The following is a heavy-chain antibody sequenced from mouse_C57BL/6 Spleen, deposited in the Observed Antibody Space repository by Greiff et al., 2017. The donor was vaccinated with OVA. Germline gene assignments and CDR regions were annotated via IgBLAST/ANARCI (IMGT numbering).Heavy chain of an antibody. CDR3: ARRDGYPYYFDY. V-gene: IGHV5-9*01. CDR1: GFTFSSYT. CDR2: ISGGGGNT. J-gene: IGHJ2*01. D-gene: IGHD2-3*01. Sequence: EVQGVESGGGLVKPGGSLKLSCAASGFTFSSYTMSWVRQTPEKRLEWVATISGGGGNTYYPDSVKGRFTISRDNAKNTLYLQMSSLRSEDTALYYCARRDGYPYYFDYWGQGTTLTVSS.